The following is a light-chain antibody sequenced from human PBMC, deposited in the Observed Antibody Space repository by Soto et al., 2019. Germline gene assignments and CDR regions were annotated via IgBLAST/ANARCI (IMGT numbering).Light chain of an antibody. CDR2: KAS. V-gene: IGKV1-5*03. J-gene: IGKJ1*01. CDR3: QHHNSYSQA. Sequence: EIPLTQSPSTLSGSVGDRATITCRASQTIDSWLAWYQQKPGKAPKLLSYKASTLESGIPSRFSGSGSGTEFTLTISSLQPDDFATYHCQHHNSYSQAFGQGTKVDIK. CDR1: QTIDSW.